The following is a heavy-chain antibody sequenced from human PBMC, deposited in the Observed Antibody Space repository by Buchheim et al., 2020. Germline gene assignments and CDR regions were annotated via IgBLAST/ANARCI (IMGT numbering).Heavy chain of an antibody. CDR2: ISSSSSYT. CDR1: GFTFSDYY. CDR3: GFSSIYYYYYGMDV. J-gene: IGHJ6*02. Sequence: QVQLVESGGGLVKPGGSLRLSCVASGFTFSDYYMSWIRQAPGKGLEWVSYISSSSSYTNYADSVKGRFTISRDNAKNSLYLQMNSLRAEDTAVYYCGFSSIYYYYYGMDVWGQGTT. D-gene: IGHD6-6*01. V-gene: IGHV3-11*06.